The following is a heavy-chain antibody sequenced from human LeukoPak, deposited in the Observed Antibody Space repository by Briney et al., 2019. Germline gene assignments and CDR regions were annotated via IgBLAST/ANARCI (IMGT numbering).Heavy chain of an antibody. J-gene: IGHJ4*02. CDR3: ARVSEAAAAGLDY. Sequence: SVKVSCKASGGTFSSYAISWVRQAPGQGLEWMGRIIPILGIANYAQKFQGRVTITADKSTSTAYMELSSLRPEDTAVYYCARVSEAAAAGLDYWGQGTLVTVSS. D-gene: IGHD6-13*01. V-gene: IGHV1-69*04. CDR1: GGTFSSYA. CDR2: IIPILGIA.